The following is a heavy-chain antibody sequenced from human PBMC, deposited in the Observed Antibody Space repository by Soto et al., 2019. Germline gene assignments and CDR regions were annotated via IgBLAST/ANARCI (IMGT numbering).Heavy chain of an antibody. J-gene: IGHJ4*02. CDR2: IDYTGGTT. D-gene: IGHD6-19*01. CDR1: GFTFSILA. CDR3: ANDAKRTSGWYYFDY. V-gene: IGHV3-23*01. Sequence: PGGSLRLSCAASGFTFSILAMGWVRQAPGKGLEWVSVIDYTGGTTYYTDSVKGRFIISRDNSKKILYLQMKSLRTEDTAIYYCANDAKRTSGWYYFDYWGRGAMVTVYS.